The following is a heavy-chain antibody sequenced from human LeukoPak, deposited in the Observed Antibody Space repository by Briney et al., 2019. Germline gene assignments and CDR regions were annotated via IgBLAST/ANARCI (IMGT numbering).Heavy chain of an antibody. V-gene: IGHV3-30*02. CDR3: ARSGSYSAPFGY. CDR2: IRYDGSNK. D-gene: IGHD3-10*01. Sequence: GGSLRLSCAASGFTFSSYWMSWVRQAPGKGLEWVAFIRYDGSNKYYADSVKGRFTISRDNSKNTLYLQMNSLRAEDTAVYYCARSGSYSAPFGYWGQGTLVTVSS. J-gene: IGHJ4*02. CDR1: GFTFSSYW.